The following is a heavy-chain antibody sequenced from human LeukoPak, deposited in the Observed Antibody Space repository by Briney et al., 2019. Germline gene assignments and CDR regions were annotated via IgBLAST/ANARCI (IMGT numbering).Heavy chain of an antibody. CDR1: GFTLSNYY. J-gene: IGHJ4*02. CDR2: IWFDGSNK. D-gene: IGHD6-19*01. CDR3: ASSAGALIDC. V-gene: IGHV3-33*01. Sequence: PGGSLTLSCAASGFTLSNYYMHWVRQAPAKGLEWVAGIWFDGSNKFYADSVKGRFTISRDNSKNTLYLQMNSLRAEDTAVYYCASSAGALIDCWGQGTLVIVSS.